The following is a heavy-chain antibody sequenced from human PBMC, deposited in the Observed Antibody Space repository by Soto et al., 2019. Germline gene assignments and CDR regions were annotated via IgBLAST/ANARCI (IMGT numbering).Heavy chain of an antibody. CDR2: ISWNSGSI. J-gene: IGHJ6*02. CDR1: GFTFEDYA. Sequence: GGSLRLSCAASGFTFEDYAMHWVRQAPGKGLEWVSGISWNSGSIGYADSVKGRFTISRDNAKNSLYLQMNSLRAEDTALYYCAKGVTYYYDSSGYYLGWDYYYGMDVWGQGTTVTVSS. CDR3: AKGVTYYYDSSGYYLGWDYYYGMDV. V-gene: IGHV3-9*01. D-gene: IGHD3-22*01.